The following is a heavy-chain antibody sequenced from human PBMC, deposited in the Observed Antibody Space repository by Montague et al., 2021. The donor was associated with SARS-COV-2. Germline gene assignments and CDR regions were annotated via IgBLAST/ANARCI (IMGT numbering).Heavy chain of an antibody. V-gene: IGHV3-7*01. CDR1: GFTFSNYW. D-gene: IGHD3-10*01. Sequence: SLRLSCPASGFTFSNYWMNWARQAPGKGLEWVASIKPDGSGQNYVDSVKGRFTISRDNAKKPLYLQMNSLRVDDTAVYYCARSLFSSGSFWGQGTLVTVSS. J-gene: IGHJ4*02. CDR3: ARSLFSSGSF. CDR2: IKPDGSGQ.